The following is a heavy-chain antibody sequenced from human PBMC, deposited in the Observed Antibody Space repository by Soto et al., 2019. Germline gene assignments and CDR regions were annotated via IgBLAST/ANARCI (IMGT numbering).Heavy chain of an antibody. CDR3: AKDSGLTVTAFGY. D-gene: IGHD2-21*02. J-gene: IGHJ4*01. CDR1: GFILRSYA. V-gene: IGHV3-23*01. Sequence: GESFSLSYASSGFILRSYALRWVRQAPGKGLEWVSAISGSGGSTYYADSVKGRFTISRDNSKNTLYLQMNSLRAEDTAVYYCAKDSGLTVTAFGYW. CDR2: ISGSGGST.